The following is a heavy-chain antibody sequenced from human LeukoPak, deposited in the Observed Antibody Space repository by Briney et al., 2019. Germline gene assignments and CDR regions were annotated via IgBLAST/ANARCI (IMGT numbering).Heavy chain of an antibody. J-gene: IGHJ4*02. CDR1: GFTFSSYS. Sequence: PGGSLRLSCAASGFTFSSYSMNWVRQAPGKGLEWVSYISSGSSTIYYADSVKGRFTISRDNAKNSLYLQMNSLRAEDTAVYYCARELGTLWDYWGQGTLVTVSS. CDR2: ISSGSSTI. D-gene: IGHD7-27*01. CDR3: ARELGTLWDY. V-gene: IGHV3-48*01.